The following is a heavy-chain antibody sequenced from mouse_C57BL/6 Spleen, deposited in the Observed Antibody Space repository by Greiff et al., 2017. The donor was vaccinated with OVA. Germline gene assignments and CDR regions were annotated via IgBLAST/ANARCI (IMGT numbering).Heavy chain of an antibody. D-gene: IGHD2-4*01. CDR1: GFTFSSYG. Sequence: EVKLVESGGDLVKPGGSLKLSCAASGFTFSSYGMSWVRQTPDKRLEWVATISSGGSYTYYPDSVKGRFTISRDNAKNTLYLQMSSLKSEDTAMYYCARHFDYDGSFAYWGQGTLVTVSA. J-gene: IGHJ3*01. V-gene: IGHV5-6*01. CDR3: ARHFDYDGSFAY. CDR2: ISSGGSYT.